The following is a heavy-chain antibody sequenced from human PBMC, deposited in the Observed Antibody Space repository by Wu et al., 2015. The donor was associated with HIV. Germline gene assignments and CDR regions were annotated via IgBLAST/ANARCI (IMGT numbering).Heavy chain of an antibody. D-gene: IGHD3-22*01. Sequence: QVQLVQSGAEVKKPGASVKVSCKASGYTFTGYYMHWVRQAPGQGLEWMGWINPKSGGTNYAQKFQGRVTMTRDTSISTVYMELSRLRSDDTAVYYCARASHNYYDLSGWDHWGQGTLITVSS. CDR1: GYTFTGYY. J-gene: IGHJ4*02. V-gene: IGHV1-2*02. CDR2: INPKSGGT. CDR3: ARASHNYYDLSGWDH.